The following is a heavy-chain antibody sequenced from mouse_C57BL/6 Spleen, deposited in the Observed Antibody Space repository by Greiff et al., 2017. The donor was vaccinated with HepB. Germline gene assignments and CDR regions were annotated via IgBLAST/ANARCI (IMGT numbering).Heavy chain of an antibody. J-gene: IGHJ4*01. D-gene: IGHD3-2*02. CDR3: ARFSDSSGYGYYYAMDY. Sequence: QVQLKQSGAELARPGASVKMSCKASGYTFTSYTMHWVKQRPGQGLEWIGYINPSSGYTKYNQKFKDKATLTADKSSSTAYMQLSSLTSEDSAGYYCARFSDSSGYGYYYAMDYWGQGTSVTVSS. V-gene: IGHV1-4*01. CDR1: GYTFTSYT. CDR2: INPSSGYT.